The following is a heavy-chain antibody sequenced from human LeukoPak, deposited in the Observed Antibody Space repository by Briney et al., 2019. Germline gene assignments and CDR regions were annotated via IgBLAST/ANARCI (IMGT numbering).Heavy chain of an antibody. CDR3: ARGPIGEVTTGLEGDP. Sequence: GESLKISCKGSGYSFTSYWIGWVRQMPGKGLEWMGIIYPGDSDTRYSPSFQGQVTISADKSISTAYLQWSSLKASDTAMYYCARGPIGEVTTGLEGDPWGQGTLVTVSS. V-gene: IGHV5-51*01. CDR2: IYPGDSDT. D-gene: IGHD4-17*01. J-gene: IGHJ5*02. CDR1: GYSFTSYW.